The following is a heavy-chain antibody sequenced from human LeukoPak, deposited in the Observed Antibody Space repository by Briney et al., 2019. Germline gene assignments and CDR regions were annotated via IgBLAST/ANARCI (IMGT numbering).Heavy chain of an antibody. J-gene: IGHJ6*02. CDR3: ARWGGLDV. CDR2: INHNGNVN. CDR1: GFPFSDYY. Sequence: PGGSLRLSCTASGFPFSDYYIDWARQAPGKGLEWVASINHNGNVNYYVDSVKGRFTISRDNAKNSLYLQMSNLRAEDTAVYFCARWGGLDVWGQGATVTVSS. V-gene: IGHV3-7*03. D-gene: IGHD1-26*01.